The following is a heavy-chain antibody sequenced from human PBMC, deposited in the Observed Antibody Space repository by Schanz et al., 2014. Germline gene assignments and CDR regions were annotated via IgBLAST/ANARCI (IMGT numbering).Heavy chain of an antibody. CDR1: GFIFSNYG. CDR3: AIIGVMVAVAGTRADY. V-gene: IGHV3-33*01. CDR2: IWSDGSGK. D-gene: IGHD6-19*01. J-gene: IGHJ4*02. Sequence: QVQLVESGGGLVKRGGSLRLSCAASGFIFSNYGMHWVRQAPGKGLEWVAVIWSDGSGKYYADSVKGRFTISRDSPKNTLYLQMNSLRAEDTALYYCAIIGVMVAVAGTRADYWGQGTLVTVSS.